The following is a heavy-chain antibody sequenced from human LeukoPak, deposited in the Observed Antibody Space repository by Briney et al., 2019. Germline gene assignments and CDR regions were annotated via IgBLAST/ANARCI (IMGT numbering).Heavy chain of an antibody. CDR1: GGSFSGYY. D-gene: IGHD1-7*01. Sequence: PTETLSLTCAVYGGSFSGYYWSWIRQPPGKGLEWIGEINHSGSTNYNPSLKSRVTISVDTSKNQFSLKLSSVTAADTAVYYCARGFTELASWGQGTTVTVSS. CDR3: ARGFTELAS. V-gene: IGHV4-34*01. J-gene: IGHJ6*02. CDR2: INHSGST.